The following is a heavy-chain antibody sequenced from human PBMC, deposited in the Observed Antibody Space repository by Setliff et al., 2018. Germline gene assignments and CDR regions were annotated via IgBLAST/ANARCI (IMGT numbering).Heavy chain of an antibody. CDR1: GGSISSYY. Sequence: SETLSLTCTVSGGSISSYYWSWIRQPPGKGLEWIGYIYYSGSTYHNPSLKTLVTISVDTSKNQFSLKLSSVTAADTAVYYCARCSVWYVVPHFDYWGQGTLVTVSS. J-gene: IGHJ4*02. V-gene: IGHV4-59*06. D-gene: IGHD6-19*01. CDR2: IYYSGST. CDR3: ARCSVWYVVPHFDY.